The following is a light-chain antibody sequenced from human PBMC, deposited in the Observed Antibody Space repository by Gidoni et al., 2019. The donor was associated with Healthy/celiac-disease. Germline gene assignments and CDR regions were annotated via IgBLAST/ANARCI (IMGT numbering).Light chain of an antibody. J-gene: IGLJ3*02. V-gene: IGLV1-47*01. Sequence: QSVLTQPPSASGTPGQRVPISCSGSSSNIGSNYVYWYQQLPGTAPKLLIYRNNPRPSGVPDRFSGSKSGTSASLAISGRRSEDEADYYCAAWDDSLSGWVFGGGTKLTVL. CDR1: SSNIGSNY. CDR2: RNN. CDR3: AAWDDSLSGWV.